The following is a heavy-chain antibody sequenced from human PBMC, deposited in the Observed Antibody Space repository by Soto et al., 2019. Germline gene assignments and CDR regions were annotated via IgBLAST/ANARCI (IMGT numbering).Heavy chain of an antibody. D-gene: IGHD3-10*01. J-gene: IGHJ4*02. CDR1: GGSFSGYY. Sequence: QVQLQQWGAGLLKPSETLSLTCAVYGGSFSGYYWSWIRQPPGKGLEWIGEINHSGSTNYNPSLKSRVTISVDTSKNQFSLKLSSVTAADTAVYYCARTPAWVRGVIPLDYWGQGTLVTVSS. CDR2: INHSGST. CDR3: ARTPAWVRGVIPLDY. V-gene: IGHV4-34*01.